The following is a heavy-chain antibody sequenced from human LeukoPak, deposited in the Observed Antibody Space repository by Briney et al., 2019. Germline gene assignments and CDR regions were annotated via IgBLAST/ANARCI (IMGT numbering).Heavy chain of an antibody. J-gene: IGHJ6*03. CDR2: IIPIFGTA. D-gene: IGHD6-6*01. Sequence: ASVKVSCKASGGTFISYAISWVRQAPGQGREWMGGIIPIFGTANYAQKFQGRVTITADESTSTAYMELSSLRSEDTAVYYFARGTIAARRRDYYYYMDVWGKGTTVTVSS. V-gene: IGHV1-69*13. CDR3: ARGTIAARRRDYYYYMDV. CDR1: GGTFISYA.